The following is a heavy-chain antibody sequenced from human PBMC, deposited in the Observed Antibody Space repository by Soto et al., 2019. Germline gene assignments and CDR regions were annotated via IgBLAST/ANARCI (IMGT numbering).Heavy chain of an antibody. CDR1: SGSFSGYY. CDR2: INHSGSA. CDR3: ATKRNYDILTGYYLHYFDN. D-gene: IGHD3-9*01. Sequence: SETLSLTCAVYSGSFSGYYWSWIRQPPGKGLEWIGEINHSGSANYNPSLESRVTLSVDTSKNQFSLKVSSVTAADTAVYYCATKRNYDILTGYYLHYFDNWGQGTLVTV. V-gene: IGHV4-34*01. J-gene: IGHJ4*02.